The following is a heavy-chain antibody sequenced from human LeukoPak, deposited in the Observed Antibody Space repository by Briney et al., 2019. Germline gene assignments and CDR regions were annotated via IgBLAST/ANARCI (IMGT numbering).Heavy chain of an antibody. J-gene: IGHJ4*02. D-gene: IGHD6-19*01. Sequence: GGSLRLSCAASGFTFSSYGMSWVREAPGKGLEWVSAISGSGGSTYYADSVKGRFTISRDNSKNTLYLQMNSLRAEDTAVYYCAKDVTSSGDFDYWGQGTLVTVSS. CDR3: AKDVTSSGDFDY. CDR2: ISGSGGST. CDR1: GFTFSSYG. V-gene: IGHV3-23*01.